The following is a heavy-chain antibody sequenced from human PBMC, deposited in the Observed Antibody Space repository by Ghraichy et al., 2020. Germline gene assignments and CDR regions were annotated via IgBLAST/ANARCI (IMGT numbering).Heavy chain of an antibody. D-gene: IGHD3-10*01. CDR3: ARGSSDGSGSAYSHYYGMDV. CDR2: IKQDGNEK. CDR1: GFTFSNYW. V-gene: IGHV3-7*03. J-gene: IGHJ6*01. Sequence: GGSLRLSCGASGFTFSNYWMNWVRQAPGKGLEWVANIKQDGNEKFYVDSVRGRFTISRDNAKKSLYLQMNSLRAEDTAVYYCARGSSDGSGSAYSHYYGMDVGGQGREVTVAS.